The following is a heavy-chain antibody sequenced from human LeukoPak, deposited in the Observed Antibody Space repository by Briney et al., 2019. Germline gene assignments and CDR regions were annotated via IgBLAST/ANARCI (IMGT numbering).Heavy chain of an antibody. CDR1: GFTFSNYG. Sequence: PGGSLRLSCAASGFTFSNYGMHWVRQAPGKGLEWVTVISYDGNNQYYADSVKGRFTISRDNSKNTLYLRMNSLRAEDTAVYYCAKDRDYYNTSGPFDSWGQGTLVTVSS. CDR3: AKDRDYYNTSGPFDS. J-gene: IGHJ4*02. V-gene: IGHV3-30*18. CDR2: ISYDGNNQ. D-gene: IGHD3-22*01.